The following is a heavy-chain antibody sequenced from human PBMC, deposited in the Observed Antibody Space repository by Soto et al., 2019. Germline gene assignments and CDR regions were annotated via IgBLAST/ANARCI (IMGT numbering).Heavy chain of an antibody. D-gene: IGHD2-15*01. V-gene: IGHV3-53*01. CDR1: GFTVSSNY. Sequence: GGSLRLSCAASGFTVSSNYMSWVRQAPGKGLEWVSVIYSGGSTYYADSVKGRFTISRDNSKNTLYLQMNSLRAEDTAVYYCGRDRVEGVYPEYFQHGGQGTLFTVS. CDR2: IYSGGST. CDR3: GRDRVEGVYPEYFQH. J-gene: IGHJ1*01.